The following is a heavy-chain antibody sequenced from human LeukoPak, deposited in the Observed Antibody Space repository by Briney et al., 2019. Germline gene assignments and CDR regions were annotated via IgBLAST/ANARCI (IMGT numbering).Heavy chain of an antibody. D-gene: IGHD2/OR15-2a*01. V-gene: IGHV3-74*03. CDR3: ARDYGFTSGWFDP. J-gene: IGHJ5*02. CDR1: GFTFSRYW. Sequence: GGSLRLSCAASGFTFSRYWMHWVRQAPGKGLMWVSRISPDGSTTLYADSVEGRFTISRDNAKNSLYLQMNSLRAEDTALYYCARDYGFTSGWFDPWGQGTLVTVSS. CDR2: ISPDGSTT.